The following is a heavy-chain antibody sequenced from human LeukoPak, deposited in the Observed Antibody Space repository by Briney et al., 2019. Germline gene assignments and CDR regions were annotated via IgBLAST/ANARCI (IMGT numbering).Heavy chain of an antibody. CDR3: ARVRGGVVVPAAMHYYYGMDV. Sequence: SETLSLTCAVYGGSFSGYYWSWIRQPPGKGLEWIGEINHSGSTNYNPSLKSRVTISVDTSKNQFSLKLSSVTAADTAVYYCARVRGGVVVPAAMHYYYGMDVWDKGTTVTVSS. V-gene: IGHV4-34*01. CDR1: GGSFSGYY. J-gene: IGHJ6*04. CDR2: INHSGST. D-gene: IGHD2-2*01.